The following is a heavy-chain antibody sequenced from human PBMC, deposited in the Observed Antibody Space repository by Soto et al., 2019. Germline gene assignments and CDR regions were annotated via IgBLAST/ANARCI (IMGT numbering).Heavy chain of an antibody. CDR2: INAGNGNT. V-gene: IGHV1-3*01. D-gene: IGHD2-21*02. J-gene: IGHJ4*02. CDR3: ARSIVVVTALDY. Sequence: ASVEVCCKESGYTLASYARQWVRQAPGQRLEWMGWINAGNGNTKYSQKFQGRVTITRDTSASTAYMELSSLRSEDTAVYYCARSIVVVTALDYWGQGTLVTVSS. CDR1: GYTLASYA.